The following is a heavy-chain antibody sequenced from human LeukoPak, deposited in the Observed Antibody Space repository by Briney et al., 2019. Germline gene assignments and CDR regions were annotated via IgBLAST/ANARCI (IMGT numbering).Heavy chain of an antibody. D-gene: IGHD3-10*01. Sequence: ASVKVSCKASGGTFSSYAISWVRQAPGQGLEWMGRIIPILGIANYAQKFQGRVTITADKSTSTAYMELSSLRSEDTAVYYCARAAVFYGSEQNWFDPWGQGTLVTVSS. V-gene: IGHV1-69*04. CDR1: GGTFSSYA. J-gene: IGHJ5*02. CDR3: ARAAVFYGSEQNWFDP. CDR2: IIPILGIA.